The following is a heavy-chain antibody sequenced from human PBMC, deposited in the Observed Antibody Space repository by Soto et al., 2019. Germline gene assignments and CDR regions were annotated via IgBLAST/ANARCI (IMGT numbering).Heavy chain of an antibody. CDR2: INHSGST. D-gene: IGHD5-12*01. CDR3: ARGGLRKKYNWFDP. CDR1: GGPFSGYY. Sequence: SETLSLTCAVYGGPFSGYYWSWIRQPPGKGLEWIGEINHSGSTNYNPSLKSRVTTSVDTSKNQFSLKLSSVTAADTAVYYCARGGLRKKYNWFDPWGQGTLVTVSS. V-gene: IGHV4-34*01. J-gene: IGHJ5*02.